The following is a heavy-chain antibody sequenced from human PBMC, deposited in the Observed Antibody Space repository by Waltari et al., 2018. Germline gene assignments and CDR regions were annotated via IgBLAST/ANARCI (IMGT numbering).Heavy chain of an antibody. CDR3: ARDLPYYDFLSGVGGGYFDP. V-gene: IGHV1-3*01. Sequence: QVQLVQSGAEVKKPGASVKVSCRASGYTFTNYAIHWVRQAPGQSLELMGRIKEGNGNTIYSQKFQGRITITRDTSSGTAYMELTSLRSEDTAVYYCARDLPYYDFLSGVGGGYFDPWGQGTLVTVSA. J-gene: IGHJ5*02. D-gene: IGHD3-3*01. CDR2: IKEGNGNT. CDR1: GYTFTNYA.